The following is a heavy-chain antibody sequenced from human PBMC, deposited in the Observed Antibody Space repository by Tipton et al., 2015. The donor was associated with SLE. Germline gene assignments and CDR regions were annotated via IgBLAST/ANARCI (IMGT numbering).Heavy chain of an antibody. CDR3: ARGNPSLFDY. CDR2: NYYSGST. CDR1: GGSISSYY. Sequence: TLSLTCTVSGGSISSYYWSWIRQPPGKGLEWIGYNYYSGSTNYNPSLKSRVTISVDTSKNQFSLKLSSVTAADTAVYYCARGNPSLFDYWGQGTLVTVSS. J-gene: IGHJ4*02. V-gene: IGHV4-59*01. D-gene: IGHD1-14*01.